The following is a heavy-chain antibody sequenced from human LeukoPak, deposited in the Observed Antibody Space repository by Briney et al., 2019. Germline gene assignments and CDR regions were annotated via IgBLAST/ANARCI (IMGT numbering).Heavy chain of an antibody. J-gene: IGHJ4*02. CDR1: GYSFTSYW. CDR2: IYPGDSET. Sequence: GESLKISCKGSGYSFTSYWIVWVRQMPGKGLEWMGIIYPGDSETRYSPSLQGQVTISADKSISTAYLQWSSLKASDTAMYYCARLPTSYYPDYWGQGTLVTVSS. V-gene: IGHV5-51*01. CDR3: ARLPTSYYPDY. D-gene: IGHD3-9*01.